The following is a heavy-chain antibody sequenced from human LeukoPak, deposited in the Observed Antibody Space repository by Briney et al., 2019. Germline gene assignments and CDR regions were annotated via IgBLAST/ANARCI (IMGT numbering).Heavy chain of an antibody. V-gene: IGHV4-59*01. CDR1: GGSISSYY. CDR2: VYYSGST. J-gene: IGHJ4*02. D-gene: IGHD1-26*01. Sequence: SETLSLTCTVSGGSISSYYWGWIRQPPGKGLEWIGSVYYSGSTNYNPSLKSRVTISVDTSKNQFSLKLSSVTAADTAVYYCARGDHSGSYDYWGQGTLVTVSS. CDR3: ARGDHSGSYDY.